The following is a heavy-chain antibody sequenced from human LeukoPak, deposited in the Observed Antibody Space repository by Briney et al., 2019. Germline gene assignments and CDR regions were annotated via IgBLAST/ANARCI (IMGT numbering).Heavy chain of an antibody. D-gene: IGHD4-11*01. CDR2: MNPNSGNT. CDR3: ATYSTRNAREFQS. J-gene: IGHJ1*01. V-gene: IGHV1-8*01. Sequence: ASVKVSCKASGYTFTSYDINWVRQATGQGLEWMGWMNPNSGNTGYAQKFQGRVTMTRNTSISTAYMELSSLRSEDTAVYYCATYSTRNAREFQSWGQGTLVTVSS. CDR1: GYTFTSYD.